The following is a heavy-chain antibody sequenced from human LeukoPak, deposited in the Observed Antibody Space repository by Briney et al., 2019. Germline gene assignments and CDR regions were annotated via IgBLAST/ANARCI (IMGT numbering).Heavy chain of an antibody. D-gene: IGHD7-27*01. CDR1: GGSMSSYY. V-gene: IGHV4-59*08. CDR3: ARHRNWDFDY. CDR2: ISHSGGT. Sequence: SETLSLTCTVSGGSMSSYYRSWIRQPPGKGLEWIGYISHSGGTKYNPSLKSRVTISVDTSKNQFSLKLNSVTAADTAVYYCARHRNWDFDYWGQGTLVTVSS. J-gene: IGHJ4*02.